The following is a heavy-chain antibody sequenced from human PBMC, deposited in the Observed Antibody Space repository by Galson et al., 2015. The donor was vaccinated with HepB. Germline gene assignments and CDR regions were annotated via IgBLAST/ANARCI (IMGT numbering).Heavy chain of an antibody. J-gene: IGHJ4*02. V-gene: IGHV3-23*01. CDR2: ISGSGGTT. CDR1: GFTFSSYA. CDR3: ARNPSGYYYPGYFDY. D-gene: IGHD1-26*01. Sequence: SLRLSCAASGFTFSSYAMNWVRQAPGKGLEWVSVISGSGGTTYYADSVKGRFTISRDNSKSTLYLQMNSLRAEDTAVYYCARNPSGYYYPGYFDYWGQGTLVTVSS.